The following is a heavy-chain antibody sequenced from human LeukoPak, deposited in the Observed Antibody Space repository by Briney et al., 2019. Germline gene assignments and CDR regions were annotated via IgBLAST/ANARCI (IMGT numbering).Heavy chain of an antibody. V-gene: IGHV3-23*01. Sequence: PGGSLRLSCAATGFTFSSYGMSWVRQAPGKGLEWVSAISRSGGNTYYADSVKGRFTISRDNSKNTLYLQMNSLRAEDTAVYYCANPIGLNWAEGTLVTVSS. CDR3: ANPIGLN. J-gene: IGHJ4*02. CDR2: ISRSGGNT. CDR1: GFTFSSYG. D-gene: IGHD3/OR15-3a*01.